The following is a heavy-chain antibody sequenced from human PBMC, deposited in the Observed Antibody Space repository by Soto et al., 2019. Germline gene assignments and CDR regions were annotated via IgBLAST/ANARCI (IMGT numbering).Heavy chain of an antibody. D-gene: IGHD2-21*02. CDR1: GYTFTSYA. Sequence: QVQLVQSGAEEKKPGASVKVSCKASGYTFTSYAMPGLRQAPGQRLEWMGWINAGNGNTKYSQKFQGRVTITRDTSASTAYMELSSLRSEDTAVYYCARAWVVVTAPDYWGQGTLVTVSS. V-gene: IGHV1-3*05. J-gene: IGHJ4*02. CDR2: INAGNGNT. CDR3: ARAWVVVTAPDY.